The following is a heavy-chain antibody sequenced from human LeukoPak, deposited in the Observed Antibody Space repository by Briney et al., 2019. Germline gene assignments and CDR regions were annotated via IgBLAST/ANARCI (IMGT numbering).Heavy chain of an antibody. V-gene: IGHV1-18*01. Sequence: GASVKVSCKASGYTFTSYGISWVRQAPGQGLEWMGWISAYNGNTNYAQKLQGRVTMTTDTSTSTAYMELRSLRSDDTAVYYCARVRFLEWLLFFPHNWFDPWGQGTLVTVSS. J-gene: IGHJ5*02. CDR1: GYTFTSYG. D-gene: IGHD3-3*01. CDR3: ARVRFLEWLLFFPHNWFDP. CDR2: ISAYNGNT.